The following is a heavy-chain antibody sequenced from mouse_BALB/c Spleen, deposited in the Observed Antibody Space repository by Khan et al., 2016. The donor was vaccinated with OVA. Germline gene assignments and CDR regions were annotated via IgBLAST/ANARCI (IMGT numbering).Heavy chain of an antibody. CDR3: ARSAYGNFAY. J-gene: IGHJ3*01. CDR2: ISSDGDYT. CDR1: GFTFSTYA. V-gene: IGHV5-9-3*01. Sequence: EVQLVESGGGLVKPGGSLNLSCAASGFTFSTYAMSWVRQTPEKRLAWVATISSDGDYTYFPDNVTGRFTIYSANAKNTLCLQMTSLRSEDTAMYYCARSAYGNFAYWGQGTLVTVSA. D-gene: IGHD2-1*01.